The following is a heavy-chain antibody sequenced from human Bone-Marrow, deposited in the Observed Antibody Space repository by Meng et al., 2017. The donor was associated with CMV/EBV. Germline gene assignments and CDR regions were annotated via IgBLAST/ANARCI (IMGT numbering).Heavy chain of an antibody. V-gene: IGHV3-49*04. CDR3: TRGLAPYTG. J-gene: IGHJ4*02. D-gene: IGHD2-2*02. CDR1: GFTFGDYL. CDR2: IRTKANGGAT. Sequence: GEYLKISCSTSGFTFGDYLMSWVRQAPGKGLEWVSLIRTKANGGATEYAASVKGRFTISRDDSKSIAYLQMNSLKTEDTAVYYCTRGLAPYTGWGQGTLVTVSS.